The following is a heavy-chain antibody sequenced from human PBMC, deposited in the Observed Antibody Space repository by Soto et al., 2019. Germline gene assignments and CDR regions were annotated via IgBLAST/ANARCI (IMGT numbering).Heavy chain of an antibody. D-gene: IGHD3-10*01. CDR3: ARSSYYGSGSSYYYCGMDV. CDR1: GGSFSGYY. Sequence: QVQLQQWGAGLLKPSETLSLTCAVYGGSFSGYYWSWIRQPPGKGLEWIGEINHSGSTNYNPSLKSRVAISVDTSKNQCSLKLSSVTAADTAVYYCARSSYYGSGSSYYYCGMDVWGQGTTVTVSS. CDR2: INHSGST. J-gene: IGHJ6*02. V-gene: IGHV4-34*01.